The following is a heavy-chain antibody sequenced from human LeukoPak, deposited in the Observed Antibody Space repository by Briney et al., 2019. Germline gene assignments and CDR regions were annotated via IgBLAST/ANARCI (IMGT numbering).Heavy chain of an antibody. J-gene: IGHJ5*01. CDR1: GFSVNNYE. CDR3: ARDYDFWSGYYSNWFDS. Sequence: PGGSLRLSCAASGFSVNNYEMNWVRQAPGKGLEWVAYISRGGSPVYYADSVKGRFTISTDNAKNSLYLQMNSLRAEDTAVYYCARDYDFWSGYYSNWFDSWGQGALVTVSS. V-gene: IGHV3-48*03. CDR2: ISRGGSPV. D-gene: IGHD3-3*01.